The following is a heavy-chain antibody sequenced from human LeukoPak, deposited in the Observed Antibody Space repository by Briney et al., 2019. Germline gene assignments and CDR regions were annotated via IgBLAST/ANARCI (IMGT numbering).Heavy chain of an antibody. CDR1: GFTFSSYA. V-gene: IGHV3-74*01. J-gene: IGHJ3*01. D-gene: IGHD5-18*01. CDR2: VHPDGTNT. Sequence: GGSLRLSCAASGFTFSSYAMSWVRQAPGKGLVWVSRVHPDGTNTAYSDSVKGRFTISRDNARNTVYLQMNSLRAEDAAVYYCATYVDTVRYDAFDVWGQGTMVTVSS. CDR3: ATYVDTVRYDAFDV.